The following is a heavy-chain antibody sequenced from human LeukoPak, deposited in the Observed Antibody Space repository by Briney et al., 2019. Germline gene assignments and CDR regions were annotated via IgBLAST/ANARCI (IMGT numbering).Heavy chain of an antibody. V-gene: IGHV5-51*01. CDR2: TYPGGSDT. CDR1: GYSFTSYW. D-gene: IGHD6-19*01. J-gene: IGHJ4*02. Sequence: GESLKISCKGSGYSFTSYWIGWVRQMPGKGLEWMGITYPGGSDTRYSPSFQGQVTISADKSISTAYLQWSSLKASDTAMYYCARHPYSSGWYRLGISEPFDYWGQGTLVTVSS. CDR3: ARHPYSSGWYRLGISEPFDY.